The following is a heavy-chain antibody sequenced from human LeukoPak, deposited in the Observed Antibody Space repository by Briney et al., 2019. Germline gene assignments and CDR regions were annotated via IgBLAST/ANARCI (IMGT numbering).Heavy chain of an antibody. D-gene: IGHD3-22*01. J-gene: IGHJ4*02. V-gene: IGHV3-49*03. CDR1: GFTFGDYA. CDR3: TRDSGTYYYDSSGYFHLDY. CDR2: IRSKAYGGTT. Sequence: PGGSLRLSCTASGFTFGDYAMSWFRQAPGKGLEWVGFIRSKAYGGTTEYAASVKGRFTISRDDSKSIAYLQMNSLKTEDTAVYYRTRDSGTYYYDSSGYFHLDYWGQGTLVTVSS.